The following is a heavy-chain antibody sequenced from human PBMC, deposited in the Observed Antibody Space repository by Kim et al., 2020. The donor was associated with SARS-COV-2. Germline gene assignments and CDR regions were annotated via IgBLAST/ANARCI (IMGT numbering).Heavy chain of an antibody. V-gene: IGHV4-39*01. CDR2: IYYSGST. Sequence: SETLSLTCTVSGGSISSSSYYWGWIRQPPGKGLEWIGSIYYSGSTYYNPSLKSRVTISIDTSKNQFSLKLSSVTAADTAVYYCARLTVTYSSGWKKVNWFDPWGQGTLVTVSS. CDR3: ARLTVTYSSGWKKVNWFDP. J-gene: IGHJ5*02. CDR1: GGSISSSSYY. D-gene: IGHD6-19*01.